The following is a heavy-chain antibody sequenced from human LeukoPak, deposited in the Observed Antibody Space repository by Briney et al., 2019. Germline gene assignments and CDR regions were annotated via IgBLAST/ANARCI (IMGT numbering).Heavy chain of an antibody. CDR1: GGSFSGYY. CDR2: INNSGST. D-gene: IGHD3-22*01. J-gene: IGHJ4*02. Sequence: SETLSLTCAVYGGSFSGYYWSWIRQPPGKGLEWIGEINNSGSTNYNPSLKSRVTISVDTSKNQFSLKLSSVTAADTAVYYCARGIDRMYDSSGYYHPLDYWGQGTLVTVSS. V-gene: IGHV4-34*01. CDR3: ARGIDRMYDSSGYYHPLDY.